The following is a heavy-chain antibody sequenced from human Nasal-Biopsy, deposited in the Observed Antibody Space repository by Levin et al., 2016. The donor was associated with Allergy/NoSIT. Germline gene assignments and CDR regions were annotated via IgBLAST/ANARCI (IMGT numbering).Heavy chain of an antibody. CDR2: IYHSAST. Sequence: SETLSLTCAVSGGSISSYYWSWIRQPPGKGLEWIGYIYHSASTNYNPSLKSRVTISVDTSKNQFSLKLTSVTAADTAVYYCARERIWFGESLIDSWFDPWGQGALVTVSS. CDR3: ARERIWFGESLIDSWFDP. D-gene: IGHD3-10*01. V-gene: IGHV4-59*01. J-gene: IGHJ5*02. CDR1: GGSISSYY.